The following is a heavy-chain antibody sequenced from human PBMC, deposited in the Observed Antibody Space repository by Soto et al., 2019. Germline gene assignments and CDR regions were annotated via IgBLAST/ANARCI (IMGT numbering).Heavy chain of an antibody. Sequence: PSETLSLTCTVSGGSISSYYWSWIRQPAGKGLEWXGXIXXXGXTXXXPXXXXRVTISVDTSKNQFSLKLSSVTAADTAVYYCASTHIVVVTDAFDIWGQGTMVTVSS. D-gene: IGHD2-21*02. CDR3: ASTHIVVVTDAFDI. CDR2: IXXXGXT. CDR1: GGSISSYY. V-gene: IGHV4-59*01. J-gene: IGHJ3*02.